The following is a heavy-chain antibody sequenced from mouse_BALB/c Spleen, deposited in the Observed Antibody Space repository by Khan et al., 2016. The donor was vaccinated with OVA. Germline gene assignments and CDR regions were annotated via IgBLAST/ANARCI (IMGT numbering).Heavy chain of an antibody. CDR3: AREGLRGVGMDY. Sequence: QVQLKQSGPELVKPGAFVKISCKASGYTFTSYNINWVKQRPGQGLEWIGWIYPGDGDTKYNENFKGKATLTADKSSTTAYMQFSSLTSENSAVYFCAREGLRGVGMDYWGQGTSVTVSS. D-gene: IGHD2-4*01. V-gene: IGHV1S56*01. J-gene: IGHJ4*01. CDR2: IYPGDGDT. CDR1: GYTFTSYN.